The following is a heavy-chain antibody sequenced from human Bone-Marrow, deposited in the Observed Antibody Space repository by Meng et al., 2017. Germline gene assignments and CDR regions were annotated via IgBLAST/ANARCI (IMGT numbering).Heavy chain of an antibody. CDR3: ARAYDIPINDY. Sequence: GESLKISCAASGFTVSSNYMSWVRQAPGRGLEWVAVIWYDGSNKYYADSVKGRFTISRDNSKNTLYLQMNSLRAEDTAVYYCARAYDIPINDYWGQGTLVTVSS. V-gene: IGHV3-33*08. CDR2: IWYDGSNK. J-gene: IGHJ4*02. D-gene: IGHD3-9*01. CDR1: GFTVSSNY.